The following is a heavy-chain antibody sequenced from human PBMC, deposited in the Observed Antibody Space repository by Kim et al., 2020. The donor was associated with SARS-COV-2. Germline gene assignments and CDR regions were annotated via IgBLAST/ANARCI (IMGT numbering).Heavy chain of an antibody. J-gene: IGHJ5*02. D-gene: IGHD2-15*01. CDR1: GGSISSSSYY. V-gene: IGHV4-39*07. CDR3: ARDNRYIVVVVAATTYNWFDP. CDR2: IYYSGST. Sequence: SETLSLTCTVSGGSISSSSYYWGWIRQPPGKGLEWIGSIYYSGSTYYNPSLKSRVTISVDTSKNQFSLKLSSVTAADTAVYYCARDNRYIVVVVAATTYNWFDPWGQGTLVTVSS.